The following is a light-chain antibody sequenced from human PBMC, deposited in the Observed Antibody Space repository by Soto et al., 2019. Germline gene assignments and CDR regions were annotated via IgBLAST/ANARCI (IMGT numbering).Light chain of an antibody. V-gene: IGLV2-14*01. Sequence: LTQPASVSGSPGQSITISCTGTSSDVGGYNYVSWYQQHPGKAPKLMIYEVSNRPSGVSNRFSGSKSGNTASLTISGLQAEDEADYYCSSYASSSTLYVFGTGTKVTVL. CDR2: EVS. J-gene: IGLJ1*01. CDR1: SSDVGGYNY. CDR3: SSYASSSTLYV.